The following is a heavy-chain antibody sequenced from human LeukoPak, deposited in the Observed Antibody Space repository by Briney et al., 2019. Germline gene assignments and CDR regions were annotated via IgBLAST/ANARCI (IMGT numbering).Heavy chain of an antibody. D-gene: IGHD2-15*01. V-gene: IGHV3-7*05. CDR2: IKEDGSEK. CDR1: GFTLSRYW. J-gene: IGHJ6*02. Sequence: GGSLRLSCAASGFTLSRYWMSWVRQAPGKGLEGVASIKEDGSEKDYVDSVKGRFTISRDNAKNSLYLQMNSLRAEDTAVYYCARLVVAIIAGLDVWGQGTTVTVSS. CDR3: ARLVVAIIAGLDV.